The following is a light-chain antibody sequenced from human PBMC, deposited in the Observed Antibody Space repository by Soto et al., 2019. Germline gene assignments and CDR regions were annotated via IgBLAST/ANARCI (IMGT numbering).Light chain of an antibody. CDR1: QDIAGY. Sequence: DRFTITCRASQDIAGYLAWYQQKPGKAPKLLIYAASSLQSGVPSRFSGSGSGTDFTLTISSLQPEDFATYYCLQDYNYPITFGQGTRLEIK. CDR2: AAS. V-gene: IGKV1-6*01. CDR3: LQDYNYPIT. J-gene: IGKJ5*01.